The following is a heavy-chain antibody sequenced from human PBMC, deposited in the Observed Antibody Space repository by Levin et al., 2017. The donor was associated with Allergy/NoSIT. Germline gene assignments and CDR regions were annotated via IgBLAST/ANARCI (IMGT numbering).Heavy chain of an antibody. CDR3: AKDPRSMYYYDSSGWSPAYYFDY. J-gene: IGHJ4*02. Sequence: HAGGSLRLSCAASGFTFSSYAMSWVRQAPGKGLEWVSAISGSGGSTYYADSVKGRFTISRDNSKNTLYLQMNSLRAEDTAVYYCAKDPRSMYYYDSSGWSPAYYFDYWGQGTLVTVSS. CDR2: ISGSGGST. V-gene: IGHV3-23*01. CDR1: GFTFSSYA. D-gene: IGHD3-22*01.